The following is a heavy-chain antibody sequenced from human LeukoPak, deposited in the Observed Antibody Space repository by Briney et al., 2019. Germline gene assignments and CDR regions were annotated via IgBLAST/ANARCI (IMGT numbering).Heavy chain of an antibody. V-gene: IGHV1-24*01. CDR3: ATDAGSGWYEYYFDY. CDR2: FDPEDGET. D-gene: IGHD6-19*01. J-gene: IGHJ4*02. Sequence: EASVKDSCKVSEYTLTELSMHWVRQAPGKGLEWMGGFDPEDGETIYAQKFQGRVTMTEDTSTDTAYMELSSLRSEDTAVYYCATDAGSGWYEYYFDYWGQGTLVTVSS. CDR1: EYTLTELS.